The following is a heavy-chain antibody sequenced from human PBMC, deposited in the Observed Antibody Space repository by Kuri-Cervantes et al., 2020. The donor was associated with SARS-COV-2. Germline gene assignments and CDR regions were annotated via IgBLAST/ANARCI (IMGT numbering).Heavy chain of an antibody. CDR1: GFTFSSYS. CDR2: ISSSSSYI. CDR3: ARGFTIFGVARQPP. V-gene: IGHV3-21*01. J-gene: IGHJ5*02. Sequence: GESLKISCAASGFTFSSYSMNWVRQAPGKGLEWVSSISSSSSYIYYADSVKGRFTISRDNAKNSLYLQMNSLRAADTAVYYCARGFTIFGVARQPPWGQGTLVTVYS. D-gene: IGHD3-3*01.